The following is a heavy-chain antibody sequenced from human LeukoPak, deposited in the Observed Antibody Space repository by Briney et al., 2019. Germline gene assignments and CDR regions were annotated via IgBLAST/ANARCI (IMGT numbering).Heavy chain of an antibody. J-gene: IGHJ6*03. CDR1: GYTFTGYY. CDR2: INPNSGGT. V-gene: IGHV1-2*02. D-gene: IGHD6-13*01. Sequence: ASVKVSCKASGYTFTGYYMHWVRQAPGQGLEWMGWINPNSGGTNYAQKFQGRVTMTRDTSISTAYMEPSRLRSDDTAVYYCARGARNSSSWLGYYYYYMDVWGKGTTVTISS. CDR3: ARGARNSSSWLGYYYYYMDV.